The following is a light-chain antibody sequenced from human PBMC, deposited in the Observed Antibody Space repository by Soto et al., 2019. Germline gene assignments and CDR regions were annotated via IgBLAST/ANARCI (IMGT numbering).Light chain of an antibody. Sequence: DIQLTQSPSSLSASVGDRVTITCQASQNINNYLNWYQHRPGKAPELLIYDASNLEAGVPSRFSGSGSGTDFTFTISSLQPEDIATYYCQQYENVPLTFGGGTKVDI. CDR3: QQYENVPLT. CDR1: QNINNY. J-gene: IGKJ4*01. CDR2: DAS. V-gene: IGKV1-33*01.